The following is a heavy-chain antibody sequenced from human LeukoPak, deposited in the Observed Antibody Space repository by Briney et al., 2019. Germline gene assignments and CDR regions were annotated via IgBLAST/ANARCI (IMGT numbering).Heavy chain of an antibody. CDR1: GFTVSSNY. CDR2: IYSGGST. J-gene: IGHJ4*02. D-gene: IGHD3-22*01. Sequence: AGGSLRLSCAASGFTVSSNYMSWVRQAPGKGLEWVSVIYSGGSTYYADSVKGRFTISRDNSKNTLYLQMNSLRAEDTAVYYCAKDPIYDSSGYYPYYFDYWGQGTLVTVSS. V-gene: IGHV3-53*01. CDR3: AKDPIYDSSGYYPYYFDY.